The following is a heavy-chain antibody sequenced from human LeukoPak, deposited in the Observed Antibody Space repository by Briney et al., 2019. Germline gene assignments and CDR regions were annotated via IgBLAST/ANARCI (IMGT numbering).Heavy chain of an antibody. J-gene: IGHJ1*01. CDR1: GFTFDDYG. CDR2: INWNGGST. Sequence: GGSLRLSCAASGFTFDDYGMSWVRQAPGKGLEWVSGINWNGGSTGYADSVKGRFTISRDNAKNSLYLQMNSLRAEDTALYYCASTQGIAAAGAAEYFQHWGQGTLATVSS. CDR3: ASTQGIAAAGAAEYFQH. D-gene: IGHD6-13*01. V-gene: IGHV3-20*04.